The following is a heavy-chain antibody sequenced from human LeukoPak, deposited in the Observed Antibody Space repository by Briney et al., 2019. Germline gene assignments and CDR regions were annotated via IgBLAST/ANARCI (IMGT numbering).Heavy chain of an antibody. D-gene: IGHD2-2*01. CDR3: ARVLSSASRVCDP. V-gene: IGHV3-11*04. CDR1: GFTFSDYY. J-gene: IGHJ5*02. CDR2: ISSSGSTI. Sequence: PGGSLRLSCAASGFTFSDYYMSWIRQAPGKGLEWVSYISSSGSTIYYADSVKGRFTISRDNAKNSLYLQMNSLRAEDTAVYYCARVLSSASRVCDPWGQGTLVTVSS.